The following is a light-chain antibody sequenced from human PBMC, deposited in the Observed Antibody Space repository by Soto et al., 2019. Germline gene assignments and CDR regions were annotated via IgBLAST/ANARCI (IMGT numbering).Light chain of an antibody. V-gene: IGKV3-15*01. J-gene: IGKJ2*01. CDR3: QQYNNWPPYT. CDR2: GAS. CDR1: QSVSSN. Sequence: EIVMTQSPATLSVSPGERATLSCRASQSVSSNLAWYQQKPGQAPRLLIYGASTRATGIPARFSGSGSGTEFNLTIIRLQSEDFALYYCQQYNNWPPYTFGQGTKLEIK.